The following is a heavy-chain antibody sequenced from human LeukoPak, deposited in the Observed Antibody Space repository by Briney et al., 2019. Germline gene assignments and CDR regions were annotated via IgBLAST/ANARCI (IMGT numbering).Heavy chain of an antibody. V-gene: IGHV3-20*04. J-gene: IGHJ4*02. CDR2: INCKGGST. CDR3: ARVRAVAEIYFDY. CDR1: GFTFDDYG. D-gene: IGHD6-19*01. Sequence: GGSLRLSCAASGFTFDDYGMSWVRQAPGKGLEWVSGINCKGGSTGYADSGKGRFTISRDNAKNSLYLQMNSLRAEDTALYYCARVRAVAEIYFDYWGQGSLVTVSS.